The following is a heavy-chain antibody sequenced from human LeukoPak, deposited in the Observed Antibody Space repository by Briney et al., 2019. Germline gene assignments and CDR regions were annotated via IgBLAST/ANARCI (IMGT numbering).Heavy chain of an antibody. D-gene: IGHD6-13*01. V-gene: IGHV4-4*07. J-gene: IGHJ4*02. CDR2: IYTSGST. CDR3: AREYTGIAEYYFDY. CDR1: GGSISSYY. Sequence: PETLSLTCTVSGGSISSYYWSWIRQPAGKGLEWIGRIYTSGSTNYNPSLKSRVTMSVDTSKNQFSLKLSSVTAADTAVYYCAREYTGIAEYYFDYWGQGTLVTVSS.